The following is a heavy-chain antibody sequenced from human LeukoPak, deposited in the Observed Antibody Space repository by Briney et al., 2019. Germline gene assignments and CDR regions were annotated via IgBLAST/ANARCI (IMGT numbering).Heavy chain of an antibody. CDR2: IKQDGSEK. D-gene: IGHD1-14*01. CDR3: ARTGNHDAFDI. V-gene: IGHV3-7*01. CDR1: GFTFSSYW. J-gene: IGHJ3*02. Sequence: PGGSLRLSCAASGFTFSSYWMSWVRQAPGKGLEWVANIKQDGSEKYYVDSVKGRFTISRDNAKNSLYLQMHSLRAEDTAVYYCARTGNHDAFDIWGQGTMVTVSS.